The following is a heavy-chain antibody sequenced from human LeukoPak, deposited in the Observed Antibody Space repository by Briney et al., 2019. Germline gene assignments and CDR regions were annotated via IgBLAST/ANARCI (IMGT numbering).Heavy chain of an antibody. CDR2: ISYDGSNK. Sequence: GRSLRLSCAASGFTLSSYAMHWVRQAPGKGLEWVAVISYDGSNKYYADSVKGRFTISRDNSKNTLYLQMNSLRAEDTAVYYCARDWYFDLWGRGTLVTVSS. J-gene: IGHJ2*01. CDR3: ARDWYFDL. CDR1: GFTLSSYA. V-gene: IGHV3-30*04.